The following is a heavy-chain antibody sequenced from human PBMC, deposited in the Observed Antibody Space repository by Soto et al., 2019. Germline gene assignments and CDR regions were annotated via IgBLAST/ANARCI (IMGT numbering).Heavy chain of an antibody. Sequence: SETLSLTCTVSGDSLTRYFWSWLRQPPGKGLEWIGYVYHTGSTEYNPSLESRVVISIDTSKNQFSLKLSSVTAADTAVYYCARYSPASDISYFWGQG. CDR2: VYHTGST. CDR1: GDSLTRYF. CDR3: ARYSPASDISYF. D-gene: IGHD1-26*01. J-gene: IGHJ4*02. V-gene: IGHV4-59*08.